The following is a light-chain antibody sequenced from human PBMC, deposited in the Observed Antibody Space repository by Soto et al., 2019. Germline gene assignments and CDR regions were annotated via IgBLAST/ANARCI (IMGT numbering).Light chain of an antibody. CDR3: QQYNNWPPWT. CDR1: QSVSSN. CDR2: GAS. J-gene: IGKJ1*01. V-gene: IGKV3-15*01. Sequence: EIVMTQSPATLSASPGERATLSCRASQSVSSNLAWYQQKPGQAPRLLIYGASTRATGIPARFSGSGSGTKFTLTISSLQSEDFAVYYCQQYNNWPPWTFGQGTKVEIK.